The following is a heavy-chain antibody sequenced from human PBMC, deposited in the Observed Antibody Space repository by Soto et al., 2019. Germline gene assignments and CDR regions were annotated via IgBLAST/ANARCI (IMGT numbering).Heavy chain of an antibody. D-gene: IGHD3-3*01. V-gene: IGHV3-74*01. CDR1: GFTVSNYW. CDR2: ISGDGSST. CDR3: ARDPRDYNSAGEVY. Sequence: EVQLVESGGGLVPPGGSLRLSCVVSGFTVSNYWMHWVRQAPGKGLMWIARISGDGSSTTYADSVKGRFTISRENAKNTLYLQMNSLRAEDTAVYYCARDPRDYNSAGEVYWGQGTPVTVSS. J-gene: IGHJ4*02.